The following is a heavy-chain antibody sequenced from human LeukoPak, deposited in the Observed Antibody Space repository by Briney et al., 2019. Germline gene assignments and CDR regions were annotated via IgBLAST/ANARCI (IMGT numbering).Heavy chain of an antibody. J-gene: IGHJ6*04. CDR2: ISRNSAFI. D-gene: IGHD6-6*01. V-gene: IGHV3-21*01. CDR3: ARDDESTARASCLDV. CDR1: GFTFTTYD. Sequence: PGGSLRLSCAASGFTFTTYDMNWVRQAPGKGLEWVSYISRNSAFIYYADSVKGRFTISRDNAKNSLYLQMNSLGGDDTAVYYCARDDESTARASCLDVWGKGTTVTVAS.